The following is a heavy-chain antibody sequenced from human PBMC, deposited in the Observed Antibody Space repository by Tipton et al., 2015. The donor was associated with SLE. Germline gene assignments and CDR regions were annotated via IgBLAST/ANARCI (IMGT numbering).Heavy chain of an antibody. D-gene: IGHD6-13*01. Sequence: SGFTFSSYGMHWVRQAPGKGLEWVAFIRYDGSDKFYADSVKGRFTISRDNGKNSLYLQMNSLRAEDTAMYYCAGLRSWHFDYWGQGTLVTVSS. CDR3: AGLRSWHFDY. CDR1: GFTFSSYG. CDR2: IRYDGSDK. V-gene: IGHV3-30*02. J-gene: IGHJ4*02.